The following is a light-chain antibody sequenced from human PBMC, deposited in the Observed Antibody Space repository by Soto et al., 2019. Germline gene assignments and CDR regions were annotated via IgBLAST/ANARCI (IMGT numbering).Light chain of an antibody. V-gene: IGKV3-20*01. J-gene: IGKJ1*01. CDR2: GAS. CDR3: QQYGSSPQT. Sequence: EIVWTQSPGTLYLSPGERATLSCRASQTVTSSYLAWYQQNTGQAPRLLIYGASSRATGIPDRFSGSGSGTDFTLAISRLEPDDFAVYYCQQYGSSPQTFGQGTKLQI. CDR1: QTVTSSY.